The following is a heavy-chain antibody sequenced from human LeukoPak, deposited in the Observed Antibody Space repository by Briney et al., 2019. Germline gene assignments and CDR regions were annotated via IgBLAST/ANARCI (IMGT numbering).Heavy chain of an antibody. CDR3: AKDLPGDSEVSDY. V-gene: IGHV3-23*01. CDR2: ISGSGGST. Sequence: PGGSLRLPCAASGFTFSSYAMSWVRQAPGKGLEWVSAISGSGGSTYYADSGKGRFTISRDNSKNTLYLQMNSLRAEDTAVYYCAKDLPGDSEVSDYWGQGTLVTVSS. CDR1: GFTFSSYA. J-gene: IGHJ4*02. D-gene: IGHD2-21*01.